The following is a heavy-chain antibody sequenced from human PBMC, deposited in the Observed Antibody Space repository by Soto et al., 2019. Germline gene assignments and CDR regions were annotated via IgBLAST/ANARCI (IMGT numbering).Heavy chain of an antibody. CDR2: INHSGST. D-gene: IGHD2-15*01. CDR3: ARGYCSGGSCSPSGMDV. V-gene: IGHV4-34*01. J-gene: IGHJ6*02. CDR1: GGSFSGYY. Sequence: ETLSLTCAVYGGSFSGYYWSWIRQPPGKGLEWIGEINHSGSTNYNPSLKSRVTISVDTSKNQFSLKLSSVTAADTAVYYCARGYCSGGSCSPSGMDVWGQGTTVTVSS.